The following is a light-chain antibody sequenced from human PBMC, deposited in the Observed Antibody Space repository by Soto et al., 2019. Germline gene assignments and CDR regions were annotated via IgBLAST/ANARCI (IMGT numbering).Light chain of an antibody. CDR2: AAS. CDR3: QQSYSTPRT. Sequence: DIQLNLSPSSLSASVRDRVTITCRASQRISSYLNWYQQKPGKAPKLLIYAASSLQSGVPSRFSGSGSGTDFTLTISSLQPEDFATYYCQQSYSTPRTVGQGTKVDIK. CDR1: QRISSY. V-gene: IGKV1-39*01. J-gene: IGKJ1*01.